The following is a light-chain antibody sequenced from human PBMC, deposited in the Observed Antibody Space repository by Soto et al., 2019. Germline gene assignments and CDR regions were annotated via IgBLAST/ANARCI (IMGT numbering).Light chain of an antibody. J-gene: IGKJ4*01. CDR1: QSVSSY. CDR3: QQYNNWPFT. V-gene: IGKV3-11*01. Sequence: EIVLTQSPATLSLSPGERATLSCRASQSVSSYLAWYQQKPGQAPRLLIYDASNRATGIPARFSGSGSGTEFTLTISSLQSEDFAVYYCQQYNNWPFTFGGGTKVDIK. CDR2: DAS.